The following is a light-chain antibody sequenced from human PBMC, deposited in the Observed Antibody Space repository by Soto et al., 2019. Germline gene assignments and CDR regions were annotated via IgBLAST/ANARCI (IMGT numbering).Light chain of an antibody. J-gene: IGLJ2*01. CDR2: DVS. V-gene: IGLV2-14*01. CDR3: SSYTSSSTLA. Sequence: QSVLTQPASVSGSPGQSITISCTGTSSDVGGYNYVSWYQQHPGKAPKLMIYDVSNRPSGVSNRFSGSKSGNTASLTISGLQAVDEADYYCSSYTSSSTLAFGGGTKLTVL. CDR1: SSDVGGYNY.